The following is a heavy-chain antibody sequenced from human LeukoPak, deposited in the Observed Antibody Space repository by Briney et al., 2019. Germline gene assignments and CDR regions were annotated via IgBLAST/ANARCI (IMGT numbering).Heavy chain of an antibody. Sequence: ASVKVSCKASGGTFSSYAIRWVRQAPGQGLEWMGGIIPIFGTANYAQKFQGRVTITTDESTSTAYMELSSLRSEDTAVYYCARGAAAGVYYYYYMDVWGKGTTVTVSS. CDR1: GGTFSSYA. J-gene: IGHJ6*03. CDR3: ARGAAAGVYYYYYMDV. V-gene: IGHV1-69*05. D-gene: IGHD6-13*01. CDR2: IIPIFGTA.